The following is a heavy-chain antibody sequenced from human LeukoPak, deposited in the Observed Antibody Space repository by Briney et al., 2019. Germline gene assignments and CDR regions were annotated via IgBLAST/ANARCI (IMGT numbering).Heavy chain of an antibody. CDR1: GFTFDDYG. J-gene: IGHJ6*03. Sequence: PGGSLRLSCAASGFTFDDYGMSWVRQAPGKGLEWVSGINWNGGSPGYADSVKGRFTIPRDNAKNSLYLQMNSLRAEDTALYHCAREAYDFWSGYYRYYYYMDVWGKGTTVTVSS. CDR2: INWNGGSP. V-gene: IGHV3-20*01. CDR3: AREAYDFWSGYYRYYYYMDV. D-gene: IGHD3-3*01.